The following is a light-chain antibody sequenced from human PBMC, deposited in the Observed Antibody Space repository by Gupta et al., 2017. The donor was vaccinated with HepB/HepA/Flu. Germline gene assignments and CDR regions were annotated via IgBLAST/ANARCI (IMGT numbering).Light chain of an antibody. V-gene: IGKV2-30*01. J-gene: IGKJ4*01. Sequence: DVVMTQSPLSLPVTLGQPASISCRASQSLVYKDGNIYLNWFQQRPGQSPRRLIYKVSDRDSGVPDRFSGSGSGTDFTLKISRGEDEDVGVYYCMQGKHCPRTFGRGTKVEIK. CDR3: MQGKHCPRT. CDR1: QSLVYKDGNIY. CDR2: KVS.